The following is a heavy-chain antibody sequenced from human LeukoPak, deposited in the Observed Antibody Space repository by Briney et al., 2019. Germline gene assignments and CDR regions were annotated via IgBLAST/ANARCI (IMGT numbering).Heavy chain of an antibody. CDR1: GFTFSSYG. V-gene: IGHV3-33*06. CDR3: AKASGINLYYYYGMDV. D-gene: IGHD1-26*01. J-gene: IGHJ6*02. Sequence: GGSLRLSCAASGFTFSSYGMHWVRQAPGKGLEWVALIWYDGSNKYYADSVKGRLTTSRDNSKNTLYLQMNSLRAEDTAVYYCAKASGINLYYYYGMDVWGQGTTVTVSS. CDR2: IWYDGSNK.